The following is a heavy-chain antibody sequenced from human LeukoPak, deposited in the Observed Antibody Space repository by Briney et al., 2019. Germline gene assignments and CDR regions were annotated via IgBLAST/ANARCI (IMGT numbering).Heavy chain of an antibody. CDR2: IYYSGST. J-gene: IGHJ3*02. Sequence: SETLSLTCTVSGGSISSYYWSWIRQPPGKGLEWIGYIYYSGSTNYNPSLKSRVTISVDTSKNQSSLKLSSVTAADTAVYYCARDDDRGVIKGWDAFDIWGQGTMVTVSS. CDR1: GGSISSYY. CDR3: ARDDDRGVIKGWDAFDI. D-gene: IGHD3-10*01. V-gene: IGHV4-59*01.